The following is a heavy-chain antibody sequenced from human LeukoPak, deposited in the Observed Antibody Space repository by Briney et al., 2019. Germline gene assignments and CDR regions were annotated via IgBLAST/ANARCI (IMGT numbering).Heavy chain of an antibody. CDR2: IYYSGST. CDR3: ARSTVTTFYKH. V-gene: IGHV4-59*08. J-gene: IGHJ1*01. CDR1: GGSISSYY. Sequence: KTSETLSLTCTVSGGSISSYYWSWIRQPPGKGLEWIGYIYYSGSTNYNPSLKSRVTISVDTSKNQFSLKLSSVTAADTAVYYCARSTVTTFYKHWGQGTLVTVSS. D-gene: IGHD4-17*01.